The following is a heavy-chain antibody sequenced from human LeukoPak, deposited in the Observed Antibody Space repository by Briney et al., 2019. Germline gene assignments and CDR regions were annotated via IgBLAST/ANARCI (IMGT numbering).Heavy chain of an antibody. CDR1: GFTFSSYD. CDR2: IRPSGDNT. J-gene: IGHJ4*02. V-gene: IGHV3-23*01. D-gene: IGHD6-19*01. CDR3: AKATIAVAGTDYFDY. Sequence: PGGALRLSCAASGFTFSSYDMTWVRQAPGRGLEWVSSIRPSGDNTYYGDSVKGRFTISRDNAKNSLYLQMNSLRAEDMALYYCAKATIAVAGTDYFDYWGQGTLVTVSS.